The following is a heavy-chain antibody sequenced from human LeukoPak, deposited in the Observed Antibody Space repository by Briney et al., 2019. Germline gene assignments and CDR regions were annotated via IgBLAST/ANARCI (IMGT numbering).Heavy chain of an antibody. V-gene: IGHV3-30*18. J-gene: IGHJ4*02. Sequence: QPGGSLRLSCAASGFTFSSYGMHWVRQAPGKGLEWVAVISYDGSNKNYADSVKGRFTISRDNSKNTLYLQMNSLRAEDTAVYYCANYYDSIFDYWGQGTLVTVSS. CDR3: ANYYDSIFDY. D-gene: IGHD3-22*01. CDR1: GFTFSSYG. CDR2: ISYDGSNK.